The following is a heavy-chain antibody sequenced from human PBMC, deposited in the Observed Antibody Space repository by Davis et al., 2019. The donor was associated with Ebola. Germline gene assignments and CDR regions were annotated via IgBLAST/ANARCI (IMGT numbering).Heavy chain of an antibody. V-gene: IGHV3-21*01. CDR3: ARAPLSLGSGSLHYYYYMDV. J-gene: IGHJ6*03. D-gene: IGHD1-26*01. Sequence: SVKGRFTISRDNAKNSLYLQMNSLRAEDTAVYYCARAPLSLGSGSLHYYYYMDVWGKGTTVTVSS.